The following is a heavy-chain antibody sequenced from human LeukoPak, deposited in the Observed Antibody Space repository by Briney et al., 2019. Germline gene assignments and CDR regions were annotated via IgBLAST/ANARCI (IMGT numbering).Heavy chain of an antibody. CDR3: ARDKEQWLDFPPYWYFDL. D-gene: IGHD6-19*01. Sequence: ASVKVSCKASGGTFSSYAISWVRQAPGQGLEWMGWVSAYNGNTNYAQKLQGRVTMTTDTSTSTAYMELRSLRSDDTAVYYCARDKEQWLDFPPYWYFDLWGRGTLVTVSS. CDR1: GGTFSSYA. J-gene: IGHJ2*01. CDR2: VSAYNGNT. V-gene: IGHV1-18*01.